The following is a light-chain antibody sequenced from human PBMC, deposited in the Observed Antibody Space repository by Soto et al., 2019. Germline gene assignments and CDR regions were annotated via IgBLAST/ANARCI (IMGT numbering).Light chain of an antibody. J-gene: IGKJ1*01. CDR1: QSISSW. CDR2: DAS. V-gene: IGKV1-5*01. Sequence: DIQMTQSPSTLSASVGDRVTITCRASQSISSWLAWYQQKPGKAPKLLIYDASSLESGVPTTFSGSGSGTEFTLTISSLQHDDFATYYCQQYNSYSTFGQGPKVEIK. CDR3: QQYNSYST.